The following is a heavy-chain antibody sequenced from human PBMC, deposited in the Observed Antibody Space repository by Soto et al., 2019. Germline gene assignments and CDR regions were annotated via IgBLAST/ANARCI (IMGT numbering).Heavy chain of an antibody. Sequence: GGSLRLSCAASGFTFSSYAMSWVRQAPGKGLEWVSAISGSGGSTYYADSVKGRFTISRDNSKNTLYLQMNSLRAEDTAVYYCAKFPYGDFYGLYFQHWGQGTLVTVSS. CDR2: ISGSGGST. CDR1: GFTFSSYA. CDR3: AKFPYGDFYGLYFQH. J-gene: IGHJ1*01. V-gene: IGHV3-23*01. D-gene: IGHD4-17*01.